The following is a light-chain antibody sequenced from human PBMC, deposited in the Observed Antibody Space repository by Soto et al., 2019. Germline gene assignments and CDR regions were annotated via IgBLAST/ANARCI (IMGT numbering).Light chain of an antibody. CDR1: SSNIGHNY. V-gene: IGLV1-51*01. Sequence: QSVLTQPPSVSAAPGQKVTISCSGSSSNIGHNYVSWYQQLPGTVPKLLIYDNNKRPSGIPDRFSGSKSGTSATLDITGLQTGDEADYYCGTWDSSLSGLYVFGTGTKLTVL. CDR3: GTWDSSLSGLYV. J-gene: IGLJ1*01. CDR2: DNN.